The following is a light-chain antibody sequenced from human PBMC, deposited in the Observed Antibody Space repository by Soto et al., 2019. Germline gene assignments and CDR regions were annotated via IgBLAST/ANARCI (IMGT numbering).Light chain of an antibody. CDR2: DAS. Sequence: EIVLTQSPATLSLSPGERATLSCRASQSVRNYLAWYQQKPGRAPRLLIYDASNRATGIPARFSGSGSGTDFTLTISSLEPEDSAVYYCQQRNTWPLTFGGGTRVVIK. J-gene: IGKJ4*01. CDR1: QSVRNY. V-gene: IGKV3-11*01. CDR3: QQRNTWPLT.